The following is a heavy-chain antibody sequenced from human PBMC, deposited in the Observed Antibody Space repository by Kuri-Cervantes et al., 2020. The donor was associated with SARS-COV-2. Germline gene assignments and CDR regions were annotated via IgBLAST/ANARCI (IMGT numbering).Heavy chain of an antibody. J-gene: IGHJ4*02. CDR3: ARVEGISLDY. CDR1: GFTFSSCS. V-gene: IGHV3-48*01. D-gene: IGHD3-3*01. Sequence: GESLKISCAVSGFTFSSCSMNWVRQAPGKGLEWVSYISSSSSTIYYADSVKGRFTISRDNAKNSLYLQMNSLRAEDTAVYYCARVEGISLDYWGQGTLVTVSS. CDR2: ISSSSSTI.